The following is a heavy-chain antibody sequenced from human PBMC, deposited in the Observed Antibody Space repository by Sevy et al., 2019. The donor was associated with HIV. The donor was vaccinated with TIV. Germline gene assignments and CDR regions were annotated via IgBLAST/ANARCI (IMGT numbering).Heavy chain of an antibody. J-gene: IGHJ6*02. D-gene: IGHD6-19*01. CDR2: ISAYNGNT. CDR1: GYTFTSYG. V-gene: IGHV1-18*01. Sequence: ASVKVSCKASGYTFTSYGISWVRQAPGQGLEWMGWISAYNGNTNYAEKLQGRVTMTTDTSTSTAYMELRSLRSDDTAVYYCARDRGSAVAGPRMNYYCYYGMDVWGQGTTVTVS. CDR3: ARDRGSAVAGPRMNYYCYYGMDV.